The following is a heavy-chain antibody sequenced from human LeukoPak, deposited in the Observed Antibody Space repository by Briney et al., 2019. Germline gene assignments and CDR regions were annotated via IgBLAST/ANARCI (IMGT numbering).Heavy chain of an antibody. CDR3: AKDNAEQWLVRSYYYYYMDF. D-gene: IGHD6-19*01. CDR2: ISGDGGST. Sequence: PGGSLRLSCAASGFTFDDYAMHWVRQAPGKGLEWVSLISGDGGSTYYADSVKGRFTISRDNSKNSLYLQMNSLRTEDTALYYCAKDNAEQWLVRSYYYYYMDFGGKGTTVTVSS. J-gene: IGHJ6*03. V-gene: IGHV3-43*02. CDR1: GFTFDDYA.